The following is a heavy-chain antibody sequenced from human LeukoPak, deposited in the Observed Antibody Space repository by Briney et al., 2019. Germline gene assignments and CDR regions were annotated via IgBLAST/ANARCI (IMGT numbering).Heavy chain of an antibody. D-gene: IGHD3-3*01. V-gene: IGHV4-39*01. J-gene: IGHJ2*01. CDR2: IYYSGST. Sequence: SETLSLTCTVSGGSISSSSYYWGWIRQPPGKGLEWIGSIYYSGSTYYNPSLKSRVTISVDTSKNQFSLKLSSVTAADTAVYYCARRPTIFGLVIGWYFDLWGRGTLVTVSS. CDR1: GGSISSSSYY. CDR3: ARRPTIFGLVIGWYFDL.